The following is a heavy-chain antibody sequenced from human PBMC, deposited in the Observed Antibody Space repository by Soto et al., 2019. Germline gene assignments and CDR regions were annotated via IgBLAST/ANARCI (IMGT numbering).Heavy chain of an antibody. V-gene: IGHV3-23*01. Sequence: GGSLRLSCAASGLTFSSYAMTWVRQAPGKGLEWVSGISGGGGVSTYYADSVKGRFTISRDNSMNTLYLQMNRLRAEDTAVYYCAKDAISMVRGVNNWFDPWGQGTMVTVYS. J-gene: IGHJ5*02. CDR3: AKDAISMVRGVNNWFDP. CDR1: GLTFSSYA. D-gene: IGHD3-10*01. CDR2: ISGGGGVST.